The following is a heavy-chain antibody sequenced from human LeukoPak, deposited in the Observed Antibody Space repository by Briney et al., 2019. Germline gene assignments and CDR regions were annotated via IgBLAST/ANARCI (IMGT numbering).Heavy chain of an antibody. CDR3: AITGGGWYLSDFDY. J-gene: IGHJ4*02. Sequence: GGSLRLSCAASGFTFSSYAMSWVRQAPGKGLEWVSAISGSGGSTYYADSVKGRFTISRDNSKNTLYLQMNGLRAEDTAVYYCAITGGGWYLSDFDYWGQGTLVTVSS. D-gene: IGHD6-19*01. V-gene: IGHV3-23*01. CDR2: ISGSGGST. CDR1: GFTFSSYA.